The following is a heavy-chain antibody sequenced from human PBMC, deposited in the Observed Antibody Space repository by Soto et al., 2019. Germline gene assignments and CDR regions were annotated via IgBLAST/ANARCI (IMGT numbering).Heavy chain of an antibody. CDR2: MYHSGST. D-gene: IGHD2-2*01. CDR1: GGSISSGGYS. CDR3: AIVPDY. V-gene: IGHV4-30-2*01. Sequence: QLQLQESGSGLVKPSQTLSLTCAVSGGSISSGGYSGSWIRQPPGKGLEWIGYMYHSGSTYYNPSLKSRVTISIDSSTNQFSLKLSSVTAADTAVYYCAIVPDYWGQGILVTVSS. J-gene: IGHJ4*02.